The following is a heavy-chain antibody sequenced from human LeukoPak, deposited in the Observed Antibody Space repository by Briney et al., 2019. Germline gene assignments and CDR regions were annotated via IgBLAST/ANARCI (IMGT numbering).Heavy chain of an antibody. Sequence: SQTLSLTCTVSGGSISSGDYYWSWIRQPPGKGLEWIGYIYYSGCTYYNPSLKSRVTISVDTSKNQFSLKLSSVTAADTAVYYCARNLAYCGGDCYSGYWYFDLWGRGTLVTVSS. CDR1: GGSISSGDYY. CDR3: ARNLAYCGGDCYSGYWYFDL. J-gene: IGHJ2*01. D-gene: IGHD2-21*02. V-gene: IGHV4-30-4*01. CDR2: IYYSGCT.